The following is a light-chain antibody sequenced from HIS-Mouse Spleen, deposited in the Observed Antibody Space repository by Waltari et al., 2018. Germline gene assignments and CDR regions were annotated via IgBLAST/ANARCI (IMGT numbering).Light chain of an antibody. CDR2: DVS. J-gene: IGLJ2*01. V-gene: IGLV2-14*03. Sequence: QSALTQPASVSGSPGQSITISCTGTSSDVGGYNYVPWYQQHPGKAPKLMIYDVSNRPSGVSNRFPGSKSGNTASLTISGLQAEDEADYYCSSYTSSSTEVFGGGTKLTVL. CDR3: SSYTSSSTEV. CDR1: SSDVGGYNY.